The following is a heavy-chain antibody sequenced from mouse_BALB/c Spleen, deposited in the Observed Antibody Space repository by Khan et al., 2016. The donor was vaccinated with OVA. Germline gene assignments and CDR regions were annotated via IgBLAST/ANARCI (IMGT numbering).Heavy chain of an antibody. CDR3: ARRRDSMDY. Sequence: QVQLQQSGTELVKPGASVKLSCKAYGYTFTNYDINWVRQRPEQGLEWIGWICPGDDSTKYNERFKDKATLTTDKPSSTAYMQLSRLTSDDCAVYVCARRRDSMDYWGQGTSVTVSS. CDR1: GYTFTNYD. V-gene: IGHV1-85*01. CDR2: ICPGDDST. J-gene: IGHJ4*01.